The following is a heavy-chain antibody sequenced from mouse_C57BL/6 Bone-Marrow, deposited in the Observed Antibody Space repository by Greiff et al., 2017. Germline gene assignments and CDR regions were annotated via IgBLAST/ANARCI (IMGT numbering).Heavy chain of an antibody. Sequence: VKLMESGAELAKPGASVKLSCKASGYTFTSYWMHWVKQRPGQGLEWIGYINPSSGYTKYNQKFKDKATLTADKSSRTAYLQQSSLTYADSAVYYCALSTVVARYFDVWGTGTTVTVSS. CDR3: ALSTVVARYFDV. V-gene: IGHV1-7*01. CDR2: INPSSGYT. CDR1: GYTFTSYW. D-gene: IGHD1-1*01. J-gene: IGHJ1*03.